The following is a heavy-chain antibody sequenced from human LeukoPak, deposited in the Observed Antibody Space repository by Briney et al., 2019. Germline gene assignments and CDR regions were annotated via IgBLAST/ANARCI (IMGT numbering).Heavy chain of an antibody. D-gene: IGHD4-11*01. V-gene: IGHV1-46*01. CDR1: GYSFTSYY. CDR3: ARAPITKIGGTTVTLFMDV. J-gene: IGHJ6*03. CDR2: INPSGSSA. Sequence: ASVKVSCKASGYSFTSYYMHWVRQAPGQGLEWMGFINPSGSSAAYAQKFQGRLTMTRDMFTSTDYMELTSLTSDDTAVYFCARAPITKIGGTTVTLFMDVWGKGTTVTISS.